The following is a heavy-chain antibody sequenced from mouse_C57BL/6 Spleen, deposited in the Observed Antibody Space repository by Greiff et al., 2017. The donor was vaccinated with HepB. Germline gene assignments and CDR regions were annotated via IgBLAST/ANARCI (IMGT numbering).Heavy chain of an antibody. V-gene: IGHV1-64*01. J-gene: IGHJ4*01. CDR1: GYTFTSYW. Sequence: QVQLKQSGAELVKPGASVKLSCKASGYTFTSYWMHWVKQRPGQGLEWIGMIHPNSGSTNYNEKFKSKATLIVDKSSSTAYMQLSSLTSEDSAVYYCARSRAYYSNYDAMDYWGQGTSVTVSS. D-gene: IGHD2-5*01. CDR3: ARSRAYYSNYDAMDY. CDR2: IHPNSGST.